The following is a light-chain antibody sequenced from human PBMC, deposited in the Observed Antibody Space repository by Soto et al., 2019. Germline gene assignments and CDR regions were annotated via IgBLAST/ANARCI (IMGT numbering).Light chain of an antibody. CDR2: GNS. V-gene: IGLV1-40*01. CDR1: NSNIGAGYD. J-gene: IGLJ1*01. Sequence: QSVLTQPPSVSGAPGQRVTISCTGSNSNIGAGYDVPWYQQLPGTAPKLLIYGNSNRPSGVPDRFSGSKSGTSASLTITGLQAEDEADYYCQSYGDSLSGYVFGTGTKVTVL. CDR3: QSYGDSLSGYV.